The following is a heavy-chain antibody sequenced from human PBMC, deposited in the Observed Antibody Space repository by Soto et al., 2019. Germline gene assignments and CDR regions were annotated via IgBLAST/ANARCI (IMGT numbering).Heavy chain of an antibody. CDR2: IYHSGST. CDR3: PKSMTTVTSNDS. Sequence: QLRLQESGSGLVKPSQTLSLTCAVSGGSISSGGYSWSWIRQPPGKGLEWIGYIYHSGSTHYNPSLKSRVTISVDRSKNQFSLKLSSVIAADTAVYYSPKSMTTVTSNDSWGQGSLVTVSS. CDR1: GGSISSGGYS. V-gene: IGHV4-30-2*01. D-gene: IGHD4-17*01. J-gene: IGHJ4*02.